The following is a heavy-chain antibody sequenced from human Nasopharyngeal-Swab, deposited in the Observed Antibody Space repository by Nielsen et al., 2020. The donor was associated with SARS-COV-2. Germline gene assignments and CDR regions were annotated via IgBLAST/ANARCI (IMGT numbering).Heavy chain of an antibody. CDR3: ARDLDYCDSSGYDY. CDR1: GFTFSSYW. CDR2: IKQDGSEK. J-gene: IGHJ4*02. Sequence: GESLKISCAASGFTFSSYWMSWVRQAPGKGLEWVANIKQDGSEKYYVDSVKGRFTISRDNAKNSLYLQMNSLRAEDTAVYYCARDLDYCDSSGYDYWGQGTLVTVSS. D-gene: IGHD3-22*01. V-gene: IGHV3-7*01.